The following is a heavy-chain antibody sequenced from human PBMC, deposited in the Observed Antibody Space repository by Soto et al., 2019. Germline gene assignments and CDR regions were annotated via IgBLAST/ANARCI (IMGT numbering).Heavy chain of an antibody. J-gene: IGHJ6*03. D-gene: IGHD2-8*02. CDR2: IITFVGKA. Sequence: QVQLVQSGTEVKKPGSSVKVSCKTSGGTLSSYRISWVRQAPGQGLAWVGKIITFVGKANVAQQFQGRVTITVDRSTDTTDMELRSLTSDDTAVYYCATVTGGHESGGNYMDVWGTGTTVTVSS. CDR3: ATVTGGHESGGNYMDV. CDR1: GGTLSSYR. V-gene: IGHV1-69*08.